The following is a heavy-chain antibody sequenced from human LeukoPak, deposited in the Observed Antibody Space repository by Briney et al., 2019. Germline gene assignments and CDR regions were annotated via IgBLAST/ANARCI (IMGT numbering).Heavy chain of an antibody. Sequence: QPGRSLRLSCAASGFTFSSYGMHWVRQAPGKGLEWIGEINHSGSTNYNPSLESRVTISVDTSKNQFSLKLSSVTAADTAVYYCASGLRAGDSSSLDYWGQGTLDTVSS. CDR3: ASGLRAGDSSSLDY. V-gene: IGHV4-34*01. D-gene: IGHD3-22*01. CDR1: GFTFSSYG. J-gene: IGHJ4*02. CDR2: INHSGST.